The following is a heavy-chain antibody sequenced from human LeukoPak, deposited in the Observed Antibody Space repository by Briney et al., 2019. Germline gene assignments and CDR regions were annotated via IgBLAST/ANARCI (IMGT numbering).Heavy chain of an antibody. CDR3: ARGYYDILTGYTFDY. D-gene: IGHD3-9*01. CDR1: GFTFSSYW. Sequence: PGGSLRLSCAASGFTFSSYWMSWVRQAPGKGLEWVANIKQDGSEKYYVDSVKGRFTISRDNAKNSLCLQMNSLRAEDTAVYYCARGYYDILTGYTFDYWGQGTLVTVSS. CDR2: IKQDGSEK. V-gene: IGHV3-7*03. J-gene: IGHJ4*02.